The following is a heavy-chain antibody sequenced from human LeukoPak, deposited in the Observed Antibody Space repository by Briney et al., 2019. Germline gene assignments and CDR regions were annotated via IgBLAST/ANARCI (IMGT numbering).Heavy chain of an antibody. J-gene: IGHJ6*03. D-gene: IGHD2-2*01. Sequence: ASVKVSCKASGYTFTSYYMNWVRQAPGQGLEWMGIINPSGGSTSYAQKFQGRVTMTRDMSTSTVYMELSSLRSGDTAVYYCAREGYCSSTSCYQIHYYMDVWGKGTTVTVSS. V-gene: IGHV1-46*01. CDR3: AREGYCSSTSCYQIHYYMDV. CDR2: INPSGGST. CDR1: GYTFTSYY.